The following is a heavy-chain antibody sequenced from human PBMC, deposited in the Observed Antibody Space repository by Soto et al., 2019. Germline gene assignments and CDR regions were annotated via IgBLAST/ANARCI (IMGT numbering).Heavy chain of an antibody. Sequence: GGSLRLSCAASGFTFSSYSMNWVRQAPGKGLECVSSISSSSSYIYYADSVKGRFTISRDNDKNSLYLQMNSLRAEDMAVYYCATSGGRITMVRGVIYFDYWRQGTLVPVSS. V-gene: IGHV3-21*01. CDR2: ISSSSSYI. D-gene: IGHD3-10*01. CDR1: GFTFSSYS. CDR3: ATSGGRITMVRGVIYFDY. J-gene: IGHJ4*02.